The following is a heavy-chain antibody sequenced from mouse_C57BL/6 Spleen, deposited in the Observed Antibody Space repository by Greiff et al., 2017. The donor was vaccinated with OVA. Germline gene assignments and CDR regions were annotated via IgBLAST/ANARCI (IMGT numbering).Heavy chain of an antibody. V-gene: IGHV3-6*01. D-gene: IGHD2-3*01. CDR2: ISYDGSN. Sequence: VQLKESGPGLVKPSQSLSLTCSVTGYSITSGYYWNWIRQFPGNKLEWMGYISYDGSNNYKPSLKNRISITRDTSKNQFFLKLNSVTTEDTATYYCASSDGPYYFDYWGQGTTLTVSS. CDR1: GYSITSGYY. J-gene: IGHJ2*01. CDR3: ASSDGPYYFDY.